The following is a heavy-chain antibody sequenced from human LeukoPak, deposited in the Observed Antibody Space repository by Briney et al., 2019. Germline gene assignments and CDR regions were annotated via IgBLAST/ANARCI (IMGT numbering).Heavy chain of an antibody. CDR2: ISSSGSTI. V-gene: IGHV3-11*01. CDR1: GFTFSDYY. J-gene: IGHJ5*02. D-gene: IGHD2-15*01. Sequence: SGGSLRLSCAASGFTFSDYYMSWIRQAPGKGLEWVSYISSSGSTIYYADSVKGRFTISRDNAKNSLYLQMNSLRAEDTAVYYCARVQYCSGGSCPNWFDPWGQGTLVTVSS. CDR3: ARVQYCSGGSCPNWFDP.